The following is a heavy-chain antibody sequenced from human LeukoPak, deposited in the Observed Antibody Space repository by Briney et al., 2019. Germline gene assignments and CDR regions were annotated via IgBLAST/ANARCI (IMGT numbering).Heavy chain of an antibody. D-gene: IGHD5-18*01. Sequence: GASVKVSCKASGFTFTSYAMNWVRQAPGQGLEWMGWINTNTGNPTYAQGFTGRFVFSLDTSVSTAYLQISSLKAEDTAVYYCAREANLAGDTAIKGDYWGQGTLVTVSS. CDR3: AREANLAGDTAIKGDY. V-gene: IGHV7-4-1*02. CDR1: GFTFTSYA. J-gene: IGHJ4*02. CDR2: INTNTGNP.